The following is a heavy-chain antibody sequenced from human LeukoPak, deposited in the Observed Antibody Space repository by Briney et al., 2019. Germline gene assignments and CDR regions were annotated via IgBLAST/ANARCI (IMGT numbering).Heavy chain of an antibody. CDR1: GGSFSGYY. J-gene: IGHJ4*02. V-gene: IGHV4-34*01. CDR2: INHSGST. D-gene: IGHD6-19*01. Sequence: SETLSLTCAVYGGSFSGYYWSWIRQPPGKGLEWIGEINHSGSTNYNPSLKSRVTISVDTSKNQFSLKLSSVTAADTAVYYCARHLEYSSGWYRGFDYWGQGTLVTVSS. CDR3: ARHLEYSSGWYRGFDY.